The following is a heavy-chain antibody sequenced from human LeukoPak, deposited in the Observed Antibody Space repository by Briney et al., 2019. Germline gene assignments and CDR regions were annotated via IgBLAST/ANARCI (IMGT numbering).Heavy chain of an antibody. D-gene: IGHD3-22*01. V-gene: IGHV3-21*01. CDR2: IRSSSSYI. Sequence: GGSLRLSCAASGFTFSIYSMNWVRQAPGKGLEWVSSIRSSSSYIYYADSVKGRFTISRDNAKNSLYLQMNSLRAEDTAVYYCARDASYDSSGYTVYYFDYWGQGILVTVSS. J-gene: IGHJ4*02. CDR3: ARDASYDSSGYTVYYFDY. CDR1: GFTFSIYS.